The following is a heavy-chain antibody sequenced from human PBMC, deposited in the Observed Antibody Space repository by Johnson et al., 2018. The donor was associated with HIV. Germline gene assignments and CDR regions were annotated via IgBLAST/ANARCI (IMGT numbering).Heavy chain of an antibody. Sequence: QMLLVESGGGVVQPGRSLGLSCAASGFSFSSYAMHWVRQAPGKGLEWVASLSYDGNNKYYADSVKGRFTISRDNSKNTLYLQMNSLRAEDTAVYYCAKDLFLNCSGGSCYWTDAFDIWGQGTMVTVSS. CDR3: AKDLFLNCSGGSCYWTDAFDI. CDR2: LSYDGNNK. J-gene: IGHJ3*02. D-gene: IGHD2-15*01. V-gene: IGHV3-30*04. CDR1: GFSFSSYA.